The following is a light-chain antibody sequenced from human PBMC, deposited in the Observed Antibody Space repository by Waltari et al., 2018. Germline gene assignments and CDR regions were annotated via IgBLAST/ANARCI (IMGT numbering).Light chain of an antibody. Sequence: QSALTQPRSASGSPGPSVSISCTGTSSDVGGYNYVSWYRQHPGKAHTIILFDVNKRPSGVPDRFSGANSGNTASLTISGLQAEDEADYYCCSYAGTSSVAFGGGTQLTVL. CDR2: DVN. J-gene: IGLJ2*01. CDR3: CSYAGTSSVA. CDR1: SSDVGGYNY. V-gene: IGLV2-11*01.